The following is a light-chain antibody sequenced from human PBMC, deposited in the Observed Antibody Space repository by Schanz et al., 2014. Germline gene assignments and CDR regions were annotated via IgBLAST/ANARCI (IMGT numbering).Light chain of an antibody. CDR2: GHN. Sequence: QSVLTQPPSVSGAPGQRVTISCTGSSSNIGAGYDVHWYQQLPGTAPKLLIYGHNNRPSGVPDRFSGSKSGTSASLAITGLQAEHEADYYCQSYDTSLSSWVFGGGTKLTVL. CDR1: SSNIGAGYD. V-gene: IGLV1-40*01. CDR3: QSYDTSLSSWV. J-gene: IGLJ3*02.